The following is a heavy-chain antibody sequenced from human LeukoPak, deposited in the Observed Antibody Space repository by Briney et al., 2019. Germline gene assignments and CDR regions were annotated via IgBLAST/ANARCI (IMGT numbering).Heavy chain of an antibody. Sequence: GGSLRLSCAASGFTFSSYAMSWVRQAPGKGLEWVSAISGSGGSTYYADSVKGRFTISRDNSKNTLYLQMNSLRAEDTAVYYCAKSVPDSSGYYFDPVFDYWGQGTLVTVSS. CDR2: ISGSGGST. V-gene: IGHV3-23*01. J-gene: IGHJ4*02. D-gene: IGHD3-22*01. CDR1: GFTFSSYA. CDR3: AKSVPDSSGYYFDPVFDY.